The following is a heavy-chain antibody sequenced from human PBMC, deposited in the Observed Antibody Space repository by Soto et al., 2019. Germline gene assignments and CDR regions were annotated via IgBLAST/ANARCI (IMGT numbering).Heavy chain of an antibody. V-gene: IGHV4-59*01. Sequence: SETLSLTCTVSGGSISSYYWSWIRQPPGRGLEWIGHIFYSGSTNYNPALKSRVTISVDTSKSQFSLKLSSVTAADTAVYYCAKDSGYNYGYFRWFDPWGQGTLVTVSS. CDR2: IFYSGST. CDR1: GGSISSYY. CDR3: AKDSGYNYGYFRWFDP. J-gene: IGHJ5*02. D-gene: IGHD5-18*01.